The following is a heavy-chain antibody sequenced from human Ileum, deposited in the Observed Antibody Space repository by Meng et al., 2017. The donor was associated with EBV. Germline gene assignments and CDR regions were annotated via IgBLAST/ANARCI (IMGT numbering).Heavy chain of an antibody. V-gene: IGHV2-5*01. D-gene: IGHD1-26*01. CDR1: GFSLSASGVG. J-gene: IGHJ4*02. CDR3: AHRSPGTYYRY. CDR2: IFWNDDK. Sequence: QITLKESGPTLVKPXXXXPXTCTVSGFSLSASGVGVGLIRPPPGKALEWLALIFWNDDKRFSPSLKSRLTITRDTSKTQVVLTMTDMDPVDTATYYCAHRSPGTYYRYWGQGTLVTVSS.